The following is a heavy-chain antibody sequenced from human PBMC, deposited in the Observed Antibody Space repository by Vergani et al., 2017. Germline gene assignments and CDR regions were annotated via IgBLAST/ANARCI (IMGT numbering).Heavy chain of an antibody. D-gene: IGHD5-18*01. CDR3: ARGGYSYGLVSPWFDP. J-gene: IGHJ5*02. CDR1: GGSFSGYY. V-gene: IGHV4-34*01. CDR2: INHSGST. Sequence: QLQQWGAGLLKPSETLSLTCAVYGGSFSGYYWSWIRQPPGKGLEWIGEINHSGSTNYNPSLKSRVTISVDTSKNQFSLKLSSVTAADTAVYYCARGGYSYGLVSPWFDPWGQGTLVTVSS.